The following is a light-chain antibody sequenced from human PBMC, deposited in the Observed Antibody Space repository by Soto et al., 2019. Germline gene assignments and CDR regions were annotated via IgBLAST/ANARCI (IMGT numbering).Light chain of an antibody. V-gene: IGKV3-11*01. CDR3: QQRSNLQGT. Sequence: ETGLTKTPASQILTPGGSATVYSWASQSVSTYLAWYQQKPGQAPRLLIYDASNRVTGIPSRFRGSGTGTDFTVSTFSLKPDDFAVYYSQQRSNLQGTFRRGTRLEIK. J-gene: IGKJ5*01. CDR1: QSVSTY. CDR2: DAS.